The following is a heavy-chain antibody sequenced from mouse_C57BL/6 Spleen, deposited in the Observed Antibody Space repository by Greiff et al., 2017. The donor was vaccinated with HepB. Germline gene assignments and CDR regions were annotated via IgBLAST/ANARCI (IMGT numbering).Heavy chain of an antibody. CDR1: GYTFTSYW. D-gene: IGHD1-1*01. CDR2: INPSSGYT. V-gene: IGHV1-7*01. Sequence: VQLQQSGAELAKPGASVKLSCKASGYTFTSYWMHWVKQRPGQGLEWIGYINPSSGYTKYNQKFKDKATLTADKSSSTAYMQLSILTYGDSAVYYCARFTTVVAKGDAMDYWGQGTSVTVSS. J-gene: IGHJ4*01. CDR3: ARFTTVVAKGDAMDY.